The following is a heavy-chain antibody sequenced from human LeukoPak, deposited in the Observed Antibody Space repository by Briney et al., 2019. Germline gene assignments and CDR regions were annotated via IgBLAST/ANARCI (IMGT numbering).Heavy chain of an antibody. D-gene: IGHD6-13*01. J-gene: IGHJ4*02. CDR2: ISGGGGNT. CDR3: AKGIGFSSSWFDY. Sequence: GWSLRLSCAASEFTFSSYAMSWVRQAPGKGLEWVSAISGGGGNTYYADSVKGRFTISRGNSKNTLYLQMNSLRAEDTAVFYRAKGIGFSSSWFDYWGQGTLVSVSS. CDR1: EFTFSSYA. V-gene: IGHV3-23*01.